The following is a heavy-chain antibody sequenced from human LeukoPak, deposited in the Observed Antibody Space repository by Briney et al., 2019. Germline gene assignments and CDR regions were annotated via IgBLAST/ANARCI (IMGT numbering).Heavy chain of an antibody. V-gene: IGHV1-8*02. Sequence: GASVKVSCKASGYTFISYDINWVRQVTGQGLEWMGWMNPNSGNTGYAQKFQGRVTMTEDTSTDTAYMELSSLRSEDTAVYYCAGVRGVIIRALYAFDIWGQGTMVTVSS. CDR1: GYTFISYD. CDR2: MNPNSGNT. CDR3: AGVRGVIIRALYAFDI. D-gene: IGHD3-10*01. J-gene: IGHJ3*02.